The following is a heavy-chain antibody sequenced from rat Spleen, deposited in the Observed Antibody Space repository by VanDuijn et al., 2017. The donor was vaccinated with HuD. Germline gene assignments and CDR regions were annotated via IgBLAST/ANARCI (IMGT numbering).Heavy chain of an antibody. CDR1: GFTFNNYV. CDR2: ISYDGIST. Sequence: EVQLVESGGGLVQPGRSLKLSCVASGFTFNNYVMAWVRQAPTKGLEWVAAISYDGISTYYRDSVKGRFTISRDNAKSTLYLQMDSLRSEDTATYYCTTRPYYSSLNWFPYWGQGTLVTVSS. J-gene: IGHJ3*01. D-gene: IGHD1-2*01. CDR3: TTRPYYSSLNWFPY. V-gene: IGHV5-29*01.